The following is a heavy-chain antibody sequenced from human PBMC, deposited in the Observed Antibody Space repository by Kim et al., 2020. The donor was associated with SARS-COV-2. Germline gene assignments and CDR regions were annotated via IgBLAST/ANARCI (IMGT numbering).Heavy chain of an antibody. CDR3: ATDGRTHLRLDP. Sequence: GGSLRLSCAASGFTFSSYEMNWVRQAPGKGLEWISYISSRGMTISYADSVKGRFTISRDNAKNSLYLQMNSLRVEDMGVYYCATDGRTHLRLDPWGQGTLVTVSS. CDR1: GFTFSSYE. CDR2: ISSRGMTI. J-gene: IGHJ5*02. V-gene: IGHV3-48*03.